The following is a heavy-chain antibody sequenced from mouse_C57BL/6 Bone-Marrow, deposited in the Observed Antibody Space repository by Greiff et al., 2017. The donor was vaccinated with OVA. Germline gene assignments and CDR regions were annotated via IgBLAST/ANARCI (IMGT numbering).Heavy chain of an antibody. V-gene: IGHV1-19*01. Sequence: EVKLQESVPVLVKPGASVKMSCKASGYTFTDYYMNWVKQSHGKSLEWIGVINPYNGGTSYNQKFKGKATLTVDKSSSTAYMELNSLTSEDSAVYYCARRGYYYGSSAWFAYWGQGTLDTVSA. J-gene: IGHJ3*01. D-gene: IGHD1-1*01. CDR2: INPYNGGT. CDR1: GYTFTDYY. CDR3: ARRGYYYGSSAWFAY.